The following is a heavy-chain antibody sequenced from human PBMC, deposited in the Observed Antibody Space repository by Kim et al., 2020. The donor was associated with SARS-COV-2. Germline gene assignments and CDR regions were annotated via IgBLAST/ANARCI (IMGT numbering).Heavy chain of an antibody. J-gene: IGHJ5*02. D-gene: IGHD3-10*01. CDR1: GFTFGDYA. CDR3: AKDMVRGVIAWFDP. Sequence: GGSLRLSCAASGFTFGDYAMHWVRQAPGKGLEWVSGISWNSGSIGYADSVKGRFTISRDNAKNSLYLQMNSLRAEDTALYYCAKDMVRGVIAWFDPWGQGTLVTVSS. CDR2: ISWNSGSI. V-gene: IGHV3-9*01.